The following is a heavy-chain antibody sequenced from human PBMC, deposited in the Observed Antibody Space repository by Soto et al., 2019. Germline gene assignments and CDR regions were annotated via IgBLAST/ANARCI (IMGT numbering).Heavy chain of an antibody. V-gene: IGHV3-33*03. Sequence: SCKAPADTFTSYYIHWVRQAPGKGLEWVGLMWYDGLRQTYTDSGRGRITISRDGSTNTIYLQRNRLRFENTIILFFVKESTPPGMDAWGQGVAVTVSS. D-gene: IGHD2-2*01. CDR3: VKESTPPGMDA. CDR2: MWYDGLRQ. J-gene: IGHJ6*02. CDR1: ADTFTSYY.